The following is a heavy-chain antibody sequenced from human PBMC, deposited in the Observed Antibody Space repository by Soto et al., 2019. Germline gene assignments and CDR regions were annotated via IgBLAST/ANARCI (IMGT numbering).Heavy chain of an antibody. D-gene: IGHD3-3*02. CDR1: GYTFTSYG. CDR2: ISAYNGNT. Sequence: ASVKVFCKASGYTFTSYGISWVRQAPGQGLEWMGWISAYNGNTNYAQKLQGRVTMTTDTSTSTAYMELRSLRSDDTAVYYCARDTIFGVVNERDYYYYYGMDVWGQGTTVTV. J-gene: IGHJ6*02. V-gene: IGHV1-18*01. CDR3: ARDTIFGVVNERDYYYYYGMDV.